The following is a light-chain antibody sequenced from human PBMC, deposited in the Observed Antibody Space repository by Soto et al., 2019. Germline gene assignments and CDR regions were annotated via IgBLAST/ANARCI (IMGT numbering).Light chain of an antibody. CDR1: SSDVGSYNV. J-gene: IGLJ2*01. V-gene: IGLV2-23*02. CDR2: DVS. Sequence: QSALTQPASVSESPGQSITISCTGSSSDVGSYNVISWYQHHPGKVPKLVIYDVSNRPSGVSARFSGSKSGNPACLTISGLQVEGEADYYCCSKSGGTSVIFGGGTKVTVL. CDR3: CSKSGGTSVI.